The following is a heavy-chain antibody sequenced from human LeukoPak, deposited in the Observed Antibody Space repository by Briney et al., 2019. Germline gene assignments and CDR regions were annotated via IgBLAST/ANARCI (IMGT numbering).Heavy chain of an antibody. Sequence: GGSLRLSCAASGFTFSNYAMHWVRQAPGTGLEWVALISYEGSKKFYADSVEGRFTISRDNSKTTLYLHMNSLRAEDTAIYYCARSGNYHYYMDVWGKGTTVTVSS. D-gene: IGHD1-14*01. CDR3: ARSGNYHYYMDV. CDR1: GFTFSNYA. V-gene: IGHV3-30*01. J-gene: IGHJ6*03. CDR2: ISYEGSKK.